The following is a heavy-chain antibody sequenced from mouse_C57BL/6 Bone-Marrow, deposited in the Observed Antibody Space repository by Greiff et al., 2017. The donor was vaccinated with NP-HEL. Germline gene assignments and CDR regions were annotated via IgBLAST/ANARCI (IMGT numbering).Heavy chain of an antibody. CDR3: ARVITTVGMDY. CDR1: GFTFSSYA. D-gene: IGHD1-1*01. J-gene: IGHJ4*01. Sequence: EVMLVESGGGLVKPGGSLKLSCAASGFTFSSYAMSWVRQTPEKRLEWVATISDGGSYTYYPDNVKGRFTISRDNAKNNLYLQRSHLKAEDTAMYYCARVITTVGMDYWGQGTSVTVSS. CDR2: ISDGGSYT. V-gene: IGHV5-4*03.